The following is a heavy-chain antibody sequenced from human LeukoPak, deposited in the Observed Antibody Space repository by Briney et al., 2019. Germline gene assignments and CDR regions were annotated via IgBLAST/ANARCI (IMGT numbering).Heavy chain of an antibody. CDR3: ARVYYGSGPKEYYFDY. D-gene: IGHD3-10*01. CDR1: GGTFSSYA. J-gene: IGHJ4*02. Sequence: SVEVSCKASGGTFSSYAISWVRQAPGQGLEWMGGIIPIFGTANYAQKFQGRVTITTDESTSTAYMELSSLRSEDTAVYYCARVYYGSGPKEYYFDYWGQGTLVTVSS. V-gene: IGHV1-69*05. CDR2: IIPIFGTA.